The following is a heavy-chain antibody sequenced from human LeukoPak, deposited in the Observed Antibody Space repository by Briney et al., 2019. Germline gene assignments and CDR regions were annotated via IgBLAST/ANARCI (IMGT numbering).Heavy chain of an antibody. CDR1: GYTFTGYY. V-gene: IGHV1-2*02. Sequence: GASVKVSCKASGYTFTGYYMHRVRQAPGQGLEWMGWINPNSGGTNYAQKFQGRVTMTRDTSISTAYMELSRLASDDTTVYYCARQGAITVIVVAEYYRGHRTVVTPSS. CDR2: INPNSGGT. CDR3: ARQGAITVIVVAEYY. D-gene: IGHD3-22*01. J-gene: IGHJ4*01.